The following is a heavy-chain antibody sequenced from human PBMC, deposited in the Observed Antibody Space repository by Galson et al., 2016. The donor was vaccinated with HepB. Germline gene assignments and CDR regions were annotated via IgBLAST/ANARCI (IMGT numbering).Heavy chain of an antibody. CDR2: IFGSGGTS. CDR1: GFTFSSYA. V-gene: IGHV3-23*01. Sequence: SLRLSCAASGFTFSSYAMTWVRQAPGKGLEWVSGIFGSGGTSYYADSVKGRFTISRDNAKNSLYLQMNSLRAEDTALYHCARGPFLYSSSWYYFDYWGQGTLVTVSS. J-gene: IGHJ4*02. D-gene: IGHD6-13*01. CDR3: ARGPFLYSSSWYYFDY.